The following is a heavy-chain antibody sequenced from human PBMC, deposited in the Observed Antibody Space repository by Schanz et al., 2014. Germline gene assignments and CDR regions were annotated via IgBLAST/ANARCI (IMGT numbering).Heavy chain of an antibody. CDR3: AKSQGSSFDS. CDR2: ISGSGAST. CDR1: GFTFSSYA. D-gene: IGHD6-13*01. Sequence: EVQLLESGGGLVQPGGSLRLSCAASGFTFSSYAMSWVRQAPGKGLEWVSGISGSGASTYYADSVKGRFTISRDNSKNTLYLQMNSLRAGDAAVYYCAKSQGSSFDSWGQGTLVTASS. V-gene: IGHV3-23*01. J-gene: IGHJ4*02.